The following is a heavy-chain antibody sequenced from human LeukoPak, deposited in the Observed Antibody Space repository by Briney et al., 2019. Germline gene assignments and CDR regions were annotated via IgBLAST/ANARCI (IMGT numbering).Heavy chain of an antibody. CDR2: INHSGST. V-gene: IGHV4-34*01. CDR1: GGSFSGYY. D-gene: IGHD3-22*01. CDR3: ATTWHYDSRGYLFED. J-gene: IGHJ4*01. Sequence: KPSETLSLTCAVYGGSFSGYYWSWIRQPPGKGLEWIGEINHSGSTNYNPSLRSRVTISVDTSKNQVSLSVTSVTAADTAVYFCATTWHYDSRGYLFEDWGHGTRVTVSS.